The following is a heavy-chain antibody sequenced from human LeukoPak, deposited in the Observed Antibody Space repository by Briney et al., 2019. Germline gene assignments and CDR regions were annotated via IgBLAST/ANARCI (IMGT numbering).Heavy chain of an antibody. V-gene: IGHV3-21*01. CDR3: ARDGSGSPGDY. CDR1: GFTFSSYS. J-gene: IGHJ4*02. D-gene: IGHD1-26*01. Sequence: PGGSLRLSCAASGFTFSSYSMNWVRQAPGKGLEWVSSITSSSSYIYYADSVKGRFTVSRDNAKNSLYLQMNSLRAEDTALYYCARDGSGSPGDYWGQGTLVAVSS. CDR2: ITSSSSYI.